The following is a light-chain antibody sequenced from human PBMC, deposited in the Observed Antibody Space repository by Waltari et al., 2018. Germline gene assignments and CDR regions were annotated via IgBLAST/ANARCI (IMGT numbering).Light chain of an antibody. CDR1: SSDVGSSEL. J-gene: IGLJ2*01. Sequence: SALTQPASVSASPGPSITISCTGSSSDVGSSELFAWYQQHPGKAPHLLIYEVDKRPSGVSYRFSGSKSSNAASLTISGLQAEDEAHYFCSSYTYGGPWVFGGGTLLTVL. CDR3: SSYTYGGPWV. CDR2: EVD. V-gene: IGLV2-23*02.